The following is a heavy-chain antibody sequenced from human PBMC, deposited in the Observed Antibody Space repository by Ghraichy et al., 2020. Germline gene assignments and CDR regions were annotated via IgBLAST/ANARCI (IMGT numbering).Heavy chain of an antibody. Sequence: GESLNISCVGSGFTFSSYSMNWVRQSPGKGLEWVSYITSSSRTIFYADSVKDRFTISRDNAQNSLYLQMNSLRDEDTAVYYCARGSTVVRFYYYDGMDVWGQGTTVTVSS. CDR2: ITSSSRTI. V-gene: IGHV3-48*02. D-gene: IGHD4-23*01. CDR3: ARGSTVVRFYYYDGMDV. J-gene: IGHJ6*02. CDR1: GFTFSSYS.